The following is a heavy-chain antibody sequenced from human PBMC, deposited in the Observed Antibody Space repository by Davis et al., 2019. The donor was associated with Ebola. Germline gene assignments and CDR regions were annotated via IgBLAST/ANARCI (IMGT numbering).Heavy chain of an antibody. CDR2: IWYDGSNK. V-gene: IGHV3-33*08. J-gene: IGHJ4*02. D-gene: IGHD6-19*01. CDR3: ARVSISGCPDY. Sequence: GGSLRLSCAASGFNFGGIWMHWVRQAPGKGLEWVAVIWYDGSNKYYADSVKGRFTISRDNSKNTLYLQMNSLRAEDTAVYYCARVSISGCPDYWGQGTLVTVSS. CDR1: GFNFGGIW.